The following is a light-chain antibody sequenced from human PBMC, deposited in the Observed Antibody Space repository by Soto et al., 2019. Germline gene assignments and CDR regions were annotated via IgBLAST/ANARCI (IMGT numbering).Light chain of an antibody. CDR1: QSVRSSY. CDR3: QQYGSSRGT. Sequence: EIVLTQSPGTLSLSPGERATLSCRASQSVRSSYLAWFQQKPGQAPRLLIYGASSRATGIPHRFSGSGSGTDFTLTISRLEPEDFAVYYCQQYGSSRGTFGQGTKVEIK. CDR2: GAS. V-gene: IGKV3-20*01. J-gene: IGKJ1*01.